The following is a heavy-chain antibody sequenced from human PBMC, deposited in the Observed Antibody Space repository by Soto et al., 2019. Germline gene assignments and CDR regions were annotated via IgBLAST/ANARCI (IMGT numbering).Heavy chain of an antibody. D-gene: IGHD4-17*01. CDR2: IYYSGST. CDR1: GGSISSYY. CDR3: ARDNGDLPYKYYFDY. V-gene: IGHV4-59*01. J-gene: IGHJ4*02. Sequence: SEALSVTCTVSGGSISSYYWSWIRQPPGKGLEWIGYIYYSGSTNYNPSLKSRVTISVDTSKNQFSLKLSSVTAADTAVYYCARDNGDLPYKYYFDYWGQGTLVTVSS.